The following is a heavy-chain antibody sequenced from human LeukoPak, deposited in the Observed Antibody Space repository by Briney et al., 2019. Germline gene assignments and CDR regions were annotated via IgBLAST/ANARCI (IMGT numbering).Heavy chain of an antibody. CDR3: ARGGSPPEALGDTFDI. J-gene: IGHJ3*02. Sequence: GGSLRLSCAASGFTFSNYWMHWVRQGPGKGLVWVSRISGDGSITRYADSVKGRFTISRDNAMNTLYLQMNSLRAEDTAVYYCARGGSPPEALGDTFDIWGQGTMVAVSS. V-gene: IGHV3-74*01. D-gene: IGHD1-26*01. CDR2: ISGDGSIT. CDR1: GFTFSNYW.